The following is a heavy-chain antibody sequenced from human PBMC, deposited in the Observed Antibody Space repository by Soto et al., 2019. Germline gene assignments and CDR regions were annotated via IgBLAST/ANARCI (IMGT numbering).Heavy chain of an antibody. V-gene: IGHV5-10-1*01. D-gene: IGHD6-13*01. CDR2: IDPSDSYT. CDR1: GYSFTSYW. Sequence: PGESLKISCKGSGYSFTSYWISWVRQMPGKGLEWMGRIDPSDSYTNYSPSFQGHVTISADKSISTAYLQWSSLKASDTAMYYCARRSSIAAAAFGMDVWGQGTTVTVSS. J-gene: IGHJ6*02. CDR3: ARRSSIAAAAFGMDV.